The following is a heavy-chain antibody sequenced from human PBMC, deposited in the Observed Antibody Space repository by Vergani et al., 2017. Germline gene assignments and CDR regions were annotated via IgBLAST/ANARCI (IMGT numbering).Heavy chain of an antibody. J-gene: IGHJ5*02. D-gene: IGHD3-16*01. V-gene: IGHV4-39*01. CDR1: GGSITYGAFY. CDR3: ARCFRDEGMIYGGTFENWFDP. Sequence: QLQLQESGPGLVKPSETLSLTCTVSGGSITYGAFYWGWIRQSPGKGLEWIGSIYYSENKFYNPSLESRVTLSIDTTKNQFSLKLKSVTAADTAVYYCARCFRDEGMIYGGTFENWFDPWGQGTLVTVSS. CDR2: IYYSENK.